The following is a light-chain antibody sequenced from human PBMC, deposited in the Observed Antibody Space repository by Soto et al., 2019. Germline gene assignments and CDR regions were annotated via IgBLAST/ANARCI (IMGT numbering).Light chain of an antibody. Sequence: AIRMTQSPSSFSASTGDRVTITCRASQGISSYLAWYQQKPGKAPKLLIYAASTLQSGVPSRFSGSGSGTDFTLTISCLQSVDFATYYCQQYYSSLTFGGGTKVEIK. J-gene: IGKJ4*01. CDR2: AAS. CDR3: QQYYSSLT. CDR1: QGISSY. V-gene: IGKV1-8*01.